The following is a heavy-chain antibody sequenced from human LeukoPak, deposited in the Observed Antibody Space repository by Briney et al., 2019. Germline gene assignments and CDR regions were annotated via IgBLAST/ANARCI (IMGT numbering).Heavy chain of an antibody. D-gene: IGHD3-22*01. CDR3: ARGQPDSSGYAYYFDY. CDR1: GGSFSEYY. CDR2: INHSGST. Sequence: SETLSLTCAGYGGSFSEYYWSWIRQPPGKGLEWIGEINHSGSTNYNPSLKSRVTISVDTSKNQFSLKLSSVTAADTAVYYCARGQPDSSGYAYYFDYWGQGTLVTVSS. V-gene: IGHV4-34*01. J-gene: IGHJ4*02.